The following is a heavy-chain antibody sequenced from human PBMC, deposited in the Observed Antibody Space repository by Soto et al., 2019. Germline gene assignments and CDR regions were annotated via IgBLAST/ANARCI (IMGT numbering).Heavy chain of an antibody. Sequence: SVKVSCKASGGTFSSYAISWVRQAPGQGLEWMGGIIPIFGTANYAQKFQGRVTITADESTSTAYMELSSLRSEDTAVYYCASSREFNYYDSSGYNFDYWGQGTLVTVSS. V-gene: IGHV1-69*13. CDR1: GGTFSSYA. CDR3: ASSREFNYYDSSGYNFDY. CDR2: IIPIFGTA. J-gene: IGHJ4*02. D-gene: IGHD3-22*01.